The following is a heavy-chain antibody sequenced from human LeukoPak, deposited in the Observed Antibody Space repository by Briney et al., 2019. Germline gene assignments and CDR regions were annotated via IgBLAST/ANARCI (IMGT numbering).Heavy chain of an antibody. CDR1: GYTFTSYA. CDR2: INTNTGNP. D-gene: IGHD2-8*02. CDR3: AGKIAWWALDI. Sequence: ASVKVSCKASGYTFTSYAMNWVRQAPGQGLEWMGWINTNTGNPSYAQGFTGRFVFSLDTSVSTAYLQISSLKAEDTAVYYCAGKIAWWALDIWGQGTMVTVSS. V-gene: IGHV7-4-1*02. J-gene: IGHJ3*02.